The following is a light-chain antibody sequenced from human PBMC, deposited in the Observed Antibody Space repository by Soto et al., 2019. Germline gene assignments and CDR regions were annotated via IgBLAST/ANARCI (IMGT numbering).Light chain of an antibody. CDR1: QNVDIY. CDR2: DAS. Sequence: EVVLTQSPVTLALSPGERATLSCRASQNVDIYVAWYQQRPGQAPRLLIYDASNRATGIPARFSGSGPGTDFTLTLSSLEPEDFAVYYCQQRRDWPPLTFGGGTKVEIK. J-gene: IGKJ4*01. CDR3: QQRRDWPPLT. V-gene: IGKV3-11*01.